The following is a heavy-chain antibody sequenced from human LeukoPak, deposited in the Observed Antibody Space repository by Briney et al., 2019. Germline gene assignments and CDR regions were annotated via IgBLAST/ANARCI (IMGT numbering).Heavy chain of an antibody. J-gene: IGHJ6*03. CDR2: IYYSGST. CDR1: GGSISSYY. Sequence: TSETLSLTCTVSGGSISSYYWSWIRQPPGKGLEWIGYIYYSGSTNYNPSLKSRVTISVDTSKNQFSLKLSSVTAADTAVYYCARVPTGNDGYYYYYMDVWGKGTTVTVSS. V-gene: IGHV4-59*08. CDR3: ARVPTGNDGYYYYYMDV. D-gene: IGHD1-1*01.